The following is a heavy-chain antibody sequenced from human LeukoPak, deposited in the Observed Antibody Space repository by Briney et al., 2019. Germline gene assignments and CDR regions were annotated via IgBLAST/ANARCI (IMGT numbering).Heavy chain of an antibody. CDR1: GFTFSSYG. CDR2: ISGSGGST. CDR3: AKDSITMVRGVIIDLWYMDV. Sequence: GGSLRLSCAASGFTFSSYGMSWVRQAPGKGLKWVSAISGSGGSTYYADSVKGRFTISRDNSKNTLYLQMNSLRAEDTAVYYCAKDSITMVRGVIIDLWYMDVWGKGTTVTISS. V-gene: IGHV3-23*01. D-gene: IGHD3-10*01. J-gene: IGHJ6*03.